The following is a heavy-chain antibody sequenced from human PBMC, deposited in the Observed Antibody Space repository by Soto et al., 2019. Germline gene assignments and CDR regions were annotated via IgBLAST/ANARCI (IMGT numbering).Heavy chain of an antibody. Sequence: ASVKVSCQASGYTFATYGITWVRQAPGQGLEWMGSISPYNGDTNYAQNLQGRATMTTDTSTTTVYMELRNLRSDDTAVYYCARVSSAYDYWGQGTLVTVSS. D-gene: IGHD6-19*01. J-gene: IGHJ4*02. V-gene: IGHV1-18*01. CDR2: ISPYNGDT. CDR1: GYTFATYG. CDR3: ARVSSAYDY.